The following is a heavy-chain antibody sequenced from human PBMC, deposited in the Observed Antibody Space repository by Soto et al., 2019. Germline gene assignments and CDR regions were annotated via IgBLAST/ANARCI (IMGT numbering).Heavy chain of an antibody. CDR2: IGTAGDT. Sequence: GGSLRPSCAASGFTSSNYDMQWVRHVTGKGQEWVSTIGTAGDTYYPGSVKGRFTISRENAKNSLYLQMNSLRAEDTAVYYCARGSLISLYYFDYWRQGTLVTVSS. D-gene: IGHD2-15*01. J-gene: IGHJ4*02. CDR1: GFTSSNYD. CDR3: ARGSLISLYYFDY. V-gene: IGHV3-13*01.